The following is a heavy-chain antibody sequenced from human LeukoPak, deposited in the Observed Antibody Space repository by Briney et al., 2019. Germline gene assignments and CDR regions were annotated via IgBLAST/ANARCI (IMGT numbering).Heavy chain of an antibody. CDR3: AKDVCGNYCSLDM. Sequence: PGGSLRLSCAVSGFTFSTHAMSWVRQAPGNVLEWVSGISGVSETTYYADSVRGRFTISRDNSKSTIYLQMNSLRAEDTAVYYCAKDVCGNYCSLDMWGQGTMVTVSS. J-gene: IGHJ3*02. CDR1: GFTFSTHA. V-gene: IGHV3-23*01. CDR2: ISGVSETT. D-gene: IGHD1-26*01.